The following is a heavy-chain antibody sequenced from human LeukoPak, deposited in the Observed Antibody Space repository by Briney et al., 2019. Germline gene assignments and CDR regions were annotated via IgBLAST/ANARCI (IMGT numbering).Heavy chain of an antibody. J-gene: IGHJ4*02. CDR1: GFTFSSYG. CDR3: ARVWELLAPWSIDY. CDR2: ISGSGGST. Sequence: GGSLRLSCAASGFTFSSYGMSWVRQAPGKGLEWVSAISGSGGSTYYADSVKGRFTISRDNSKNTLYLQMNSLRAEDTAVYYCARVWELLAPWSIDYWGQGTLVTVSS. V-gene: IGHV3-23*01. D-gene: IGHD1-26*01.